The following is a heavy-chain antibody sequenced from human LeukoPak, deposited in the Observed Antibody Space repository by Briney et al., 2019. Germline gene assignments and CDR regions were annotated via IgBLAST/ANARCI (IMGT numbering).Heavy chain of an antibody. CDR3: AREGDVVPYYFDY. J-gene: IGHJ4*02. CDR1: GFTFSSSS. V-gene: IGHV3-21*01. D-gene: IGHD2-2*01. Sequence: GGSLRLSCAASGFTFSSSSMNWVRQAPGKGLEWVSSISSSSSYIYYADSVKGRFTISRDNAKNSLYLQMNSLRAEDTAVYYCAREGDVVPYYFDYWGQGTLVTASS. CDR2: ISSSSSYI.